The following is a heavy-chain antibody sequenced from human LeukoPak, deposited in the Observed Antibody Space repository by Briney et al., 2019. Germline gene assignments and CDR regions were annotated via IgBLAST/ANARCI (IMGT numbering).Heavy chain of an antibody. J-gene: IGHJ4*02. CDR2: IYYTGST. CDR1: GDSISSYY. V-gene: IGHV4-59*01. D-gene: IGHD3-3*01. CDR3: ASEIVYYDFWSGYSAFDY. Sequence: SETLSLTCTVSGDSISSYYWSWIRQPPGEGLEWIGYIYYTGSTNYNPSLKSRVTISVDTSKNQFSLILSSVTAADTAVYYCASEIVYYDFWSGYSAFDYWGQGTLVTVSS.